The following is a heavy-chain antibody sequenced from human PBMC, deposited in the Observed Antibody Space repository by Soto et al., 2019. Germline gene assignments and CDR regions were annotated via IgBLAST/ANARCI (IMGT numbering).Heavy chain of an antibody. CDR2: INAGNGNT. D-gene: IGHD3-3*01. Sequence: QVQLVQSGAEVKKPGASVKVSCKASGYTFTTYAMHWVRQAPGQGLEWMGWINAGNGNTKYSQKFQGRVTITRDTSANTAYMELSSLRSEDTAVYYCARNDFWSGYSWGQGTLVTVSS. J-gene: IGHJ4*02. CDR1: GYTFTTYA. CDR3: ARNDFWSGYS. V-gene: IGHV1-3*01.